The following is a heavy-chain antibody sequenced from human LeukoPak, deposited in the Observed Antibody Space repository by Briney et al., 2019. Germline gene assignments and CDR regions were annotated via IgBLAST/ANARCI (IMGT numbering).Heavy chain of an antibody. CDR2: IKGDGIST. CDR3: ARDHYWSIDY. V-gene: IGHV3-74*01. CDR1: GFDFSSNW. D-gene: IGHD3-3*01. J-gene: IGHJ4*02. Sequence: GGSLRLSCAASGFDFSSNWMHWVRHAPGQGLVWVSRIKGDGISTNYADSVKGRFTISRDIAKNTLYLQMNSLRAEDTGVYYCARDHYWSIDYWGRGTLVTVSS.